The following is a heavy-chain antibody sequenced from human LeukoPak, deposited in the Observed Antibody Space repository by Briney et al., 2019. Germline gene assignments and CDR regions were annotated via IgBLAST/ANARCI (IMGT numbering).Heavy chain of an antibody. D-gene: IGHD2-21*02. CDR3: ARDPDFSAFDI. CDR1: GLPFSSSW. Sequence: PGGSLRLSCVASGLPFSSSWMTWVRQAPGKGLECVAHINPDGTQRSYVDSVKGRFTITRDNTENTLYLQMNSLRADDTAVYYCARDPDFSAFDIWGQGTMVTVSS. V-gene: IGHV3-7*01. CDR2: INPDGTQR. J-gene: IGHJ3*02.